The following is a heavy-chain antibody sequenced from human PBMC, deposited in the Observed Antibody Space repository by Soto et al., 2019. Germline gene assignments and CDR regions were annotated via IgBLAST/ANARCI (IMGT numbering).Heavy chain of an antibody. Sequence: QVQLVESGGGVVQPGRSLRLSCAASGFTFSSYGMHWVRQAPGKGLEWVAVIWYDGSNKYYADSVKGRFTISRDNSNNTLYLQMNSLRAEDTAVYYCARDSVADGDYVAELDYWGQGTLVTVSS. J-gene: IGHJ4*02. CDR1: GFTFSSYG. CDR3: ARDSVADGDYVAELDY. D-gene: IGHD4-17*01. CDR2: IWYDGSNK. V-gene: IGHV3-33*01.